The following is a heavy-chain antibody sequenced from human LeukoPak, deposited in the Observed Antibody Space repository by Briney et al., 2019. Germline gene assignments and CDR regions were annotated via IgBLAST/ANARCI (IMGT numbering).Heavy chain of an antibody. J-gene: IGHJ3*02. CDR1: GFTFSGYA. CDR2: ISYDGSNK. CDR3: ATFSDAFDI. V-gene: IGHV3-30*04. Sequence: GGSLRLSCAASGFTFSGYAMHWVRQAPGKGLEWVAVISYDGSNKYYADSVKGRFTISRDNSKNTLYLQMNSLRAEDTAVYYCATFSDAFDIWGQGTMVTASS.